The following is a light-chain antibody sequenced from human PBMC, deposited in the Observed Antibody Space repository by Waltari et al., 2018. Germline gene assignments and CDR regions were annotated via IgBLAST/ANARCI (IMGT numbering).Light chain of an antibody. J-gene: IGKJ4*01. CDR1: PSVINNY. CDR3: QQCSSSPLT. V-gene: IGKV3-20*01. Sequence: EIVLTQSPGTLSLSPGERATLSCRAIPSVINNYLAWYQQKPGQAPRLLIDDASRRATGIPDRFSGSGSGTDFTLTISRLEPEDFAVYYCQQCSSSPLTFGGGTRLEIK. CDR2: DAS.